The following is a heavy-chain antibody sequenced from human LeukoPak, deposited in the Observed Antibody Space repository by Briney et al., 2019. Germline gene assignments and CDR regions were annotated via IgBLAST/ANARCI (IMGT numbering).Heavy chain of an antibody. J-gene: IGHJ4*02. D-gene: IGHD6-19*01. CDR1: GGSISGYY. CDR3: ARLSMGSGWSYPFDY. CDR2: IYDSGST. Sequence: SETLSLTCTVSGGSISGYYWSWIRQPPGKGLEWIGYIYDSGSTKYNPSLKSRVTISVDTSKNQFSLKLSSVTAADTAVYYCARLSMGSGWSYPFDYWGQGTLVTVSS. V-gene: IGHV4-59*08.